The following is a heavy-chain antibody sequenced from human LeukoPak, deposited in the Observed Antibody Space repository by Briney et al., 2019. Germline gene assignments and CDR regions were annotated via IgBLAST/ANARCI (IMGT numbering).Heavy chain of an antibody. D-gene: IGHD3-10*01. CDR1: GFTFSSYA. CDR3: ARGRTAGIDY. V-gene: IGHV3-23*01. CDR2: ISGSGGST. J-gene: IGHJ4*02. Sequence: AGGSLRLSCAASGFTFSSYAMSWVRQAPGKGLEWVSAISGSGGSTYYADSVKGRFTISRHNSKNTLYLQMNSLRAEDTAVYYCARGRTAGIDYWGQGTLVTVSS.